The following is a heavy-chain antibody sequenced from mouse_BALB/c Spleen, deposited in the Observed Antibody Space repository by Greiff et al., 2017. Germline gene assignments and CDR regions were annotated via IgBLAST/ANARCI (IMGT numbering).Heavy chain of an antibody. J-gene: IGHJ1*01. CDR2: ISYDGSN. V-gene: IGHV3-6*02. D-gene: IGHD1-1*01. Sequence: DVKLQESGPGLVKPSQSLSLTCSVTGYSITSGYYWNWIRQFPGNKLEWMGYISYDGSNNYNPSLKNRISITRDTSKNQFFLKLNSVTTEDTATYYCARSASSSFDVWGAGTTVTVSS. CDR3: ARSASSSFDV. CDR1: GYSITSGYY.